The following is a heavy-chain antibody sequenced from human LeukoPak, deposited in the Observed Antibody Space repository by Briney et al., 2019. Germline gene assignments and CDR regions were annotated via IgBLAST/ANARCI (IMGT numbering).Heavy chain of an antibody. J-gene: IGHJ4*02. Sequence: SETLSLTCTVSGYSISSGYYWGWIRQPPGKGLEWIGSIYHSGSTYYNPSLKSRVTISVDTSKNQFSLKLSSVTAADTAVYYCAAMVRGSGTKRDLFDYWGQGTLVTVSS. CDR2: IYHSGST. CDR1: GYSISSGYY. D-gene: IGHD3-10*01. CDR3: AAMVRGSGTKRDLFDY. V-gene: IGHV4-38-2*02.